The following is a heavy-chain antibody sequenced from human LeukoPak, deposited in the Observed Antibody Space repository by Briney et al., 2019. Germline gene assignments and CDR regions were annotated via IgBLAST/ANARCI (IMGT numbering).Heavy chain of an antibody. CDR1: GYTFTDYY. J-gene: IGHJ4*02. D-gene: IGHD6-19*01. Sequence: ASVKVSCKASGYTFTDYYTHWVRQAPGQGLGWMGWIAPNSGDTNYAKKFQGRVTMSRDQSISTAHMELSRLKSDDTAVYYCARDIGSGWYWIGGNYWGQGTLVTVSS. CDR3: ARDIGSGWYWIGGNY. CDR2: IAPNSGDT. V-gene: IGHV1-2*02.